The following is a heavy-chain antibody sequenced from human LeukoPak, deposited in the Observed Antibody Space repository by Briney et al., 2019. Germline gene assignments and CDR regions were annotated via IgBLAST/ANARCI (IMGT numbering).Heavy chain of an antibody. CDR3: AKHIVVVTGKSDY. CDR1: GFTFSSYA. V-gene: IGHV3-30-3*02. Sequence: GRSLRLSCAASGFTFSSYAMHWVRQAPGKGLELVAVISYDGSNKYYADSVKGRFTISRDNSKNTLYLQMNSLRAEDTAVYYCAKHIVVVTGKSDYWGQGTLVTVSS. J-gene: IGHJ4*02. D-gene: IGHD2-21*02. CDR2: ISYDGSNK.